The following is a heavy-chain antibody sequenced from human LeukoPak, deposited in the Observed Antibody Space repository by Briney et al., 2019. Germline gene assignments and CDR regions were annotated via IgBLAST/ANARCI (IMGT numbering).Heavy chain of an antibody. Sequence: ASVKVSCKASGYTFTGYYMHWVRQAPGQGLEWMGWINPNSGGTNYAQKFQGRVTMTRDTSISTAYMELNSLRAEDTALYYCAKDISAAAGNFDYWGQGTLVTVSS. CDR1: GYTFTGYY. CDR3: AKDISAAAGNFDY. CDR2: INPNSGGT. J-gene: IGHJ4*02. V-gene: IGHV1-2*02. D-gene: IGHD6-13*01.